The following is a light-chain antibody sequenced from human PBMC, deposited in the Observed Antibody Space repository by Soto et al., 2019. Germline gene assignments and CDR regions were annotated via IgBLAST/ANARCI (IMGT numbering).Light chain of an antibody. CDR3: SSFTRSDTWV. Sequence: QSALTQPASVSGSPGQSITISCTGTSSDVGAYNSVCWHQQHPGKAPKLMIYEVSKRPSGVSDRFSASESGNTASLTISGLQADDEADYYCSSFTRSDTWVFGGGTKLTVL. J-gene: IGLJ3*02. CDR2: EVS. V-gene: IGLV2-14*01. CDR1: SSDVGAYNS.